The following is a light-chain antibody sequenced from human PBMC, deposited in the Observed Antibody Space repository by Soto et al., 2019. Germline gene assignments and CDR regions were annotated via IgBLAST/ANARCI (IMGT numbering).Light chain of an antibody. Sequence: QSVLTQPRSVSGSPGQSVTTPCTGTSSDVGGYNYVSWYQQHPGKAPKLMIYDVSKRPSGVPDRFSGSKSGNTASLTISGLQAEDEADYYCCSYAGSYTYVFGTGTKVTVL. V-gene: IGLV2-11*01. CDR2: DVS. CDR3: CSYAGSYTYV. CDR1: SSDVGGYNY. J-gene: IGLJ1*01.